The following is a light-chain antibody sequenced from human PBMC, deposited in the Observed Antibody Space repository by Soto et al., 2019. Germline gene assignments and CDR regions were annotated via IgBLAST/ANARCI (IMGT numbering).Light chain of an antibody. J-gene: IGKJ4*01. V-gene: IGKV3D-20*02. Sequence: EIVLTQSPGTLSLSPGERATLSCRASQSVSSSYLAWYQQKPGQAPRLLIYGASSRATGIPDRFSGSGSGTDFTLTISSLEPEDFAVYYCQDRSHWPPPFGGGTKVEIK. CDR3: QDRSHWPPP. CDR1: QSVSSSY. CDR2: GAS.